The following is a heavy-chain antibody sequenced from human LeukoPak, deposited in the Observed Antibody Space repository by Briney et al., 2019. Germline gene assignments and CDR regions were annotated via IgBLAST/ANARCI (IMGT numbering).Heavy chain of an antibody. CDR1: GGSISSYY. J-gene: IGHJ5*02. Sequence: SETLSLTRTVSGGSISSYYWSWIRQPAGKGREWIGRIYTSGSTNYNPSLKSRVTMSVDTSKNQFSLKLSAVTAADTAVYYCARGDYYDKPFDPWGQGTLVTVSS. CDR2: IYTSGST. D-gene: IGHD3-22*01. V-gene: IGHV4-4*07. CDR3: ARGDYYDKPFDP.